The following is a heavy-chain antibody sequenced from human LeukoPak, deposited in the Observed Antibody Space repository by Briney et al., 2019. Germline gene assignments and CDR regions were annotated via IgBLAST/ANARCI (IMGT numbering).Heavy chain of an antibody. CDR2: IYTSGST. V-gene: IGHV4-61*02. D-gene: IGHD2-2*01. CDR3: ARARGYCSTTSCYDTTVTTTQDYFDY. J-gene: IGHJ4*02. CDR1: GGSISSGSYY. Sequence: TSQTLSLTCTVSGGSISSGSYYWSWIRQPAGKGLEWIGRIYTSGSTNYNPSLKSRVTISVDTSKNQFSLKLSSVTAADTAVYYCARARGYCSTTSCYDTTVTTTQDYFDYWGQGTRVTVSS.